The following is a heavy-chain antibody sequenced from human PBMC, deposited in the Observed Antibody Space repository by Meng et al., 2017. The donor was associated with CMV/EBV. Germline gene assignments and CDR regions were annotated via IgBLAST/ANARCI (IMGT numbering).Heavy chain of an antibody. CDR2: IKSKTDGGTT. CDR1: GFTFSNAW. CDR3: TTDGDNDFWSGYYFPGMDV. Sequence: GESLKISCAASGFTFSNAWMSWVRPAPGKGLEWVGRIKSKTDGGTTDYAAPVKGRFTISRDDSKNTLYLQMNSLKTEDTAVYYCTTDGDNDFWSGYYFPGMDVWGQGTTVTVSS. J-gene: IGHJ6*02. V-gene: IGHV3-15*01. D-gene: IGHD3-3*01.